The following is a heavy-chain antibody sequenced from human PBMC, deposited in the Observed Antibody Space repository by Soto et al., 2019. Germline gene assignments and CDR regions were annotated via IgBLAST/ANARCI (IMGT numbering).Heavy chain of an antibody. CDR3: TRDSSPTVTADS. J-gene: IGHJ4*02. V-gene: IGHV3-66*01. D-gene: IGHD4-17*01. CDR1: GFTVSGSY. CDR2: MYSGGST. Sequence: EVQLVESGGGLVQPGESLRLSCAAFGFTVSGSYMTWVRQAPGKGLEWVSVMYSGGSTYYADSVKGRFTVSRDTSKNTLYLQMNNLRAEDTAVYYCTRDSSPTVTADSWGQGTLVTVSS.